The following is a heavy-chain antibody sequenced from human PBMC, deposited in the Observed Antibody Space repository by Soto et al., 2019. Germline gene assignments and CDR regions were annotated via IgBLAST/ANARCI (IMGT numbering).Heavy chain of an antibody. CDR3: ARIYYGYQPAYYYYGMDV. D-gene: IGHD3-10*01. CDR2: INPNSGGT. CDR1: GYTFTGYY. Sequence: ASVKVSCKASGYTFTGYYMHWVRQAPGQGLEWMGWINPNSGGTNYARKFQGRVTMTRDTSISTAYMELSRLRSDDTAVYYCARIYYGYQPAYYYYGMDVWGQATTLTVSS. V-gene: IGHV1-2*02. J-gene: IGHJ6*02.